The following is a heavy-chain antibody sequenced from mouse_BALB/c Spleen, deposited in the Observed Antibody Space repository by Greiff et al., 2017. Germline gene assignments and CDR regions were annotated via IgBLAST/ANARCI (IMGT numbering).Heavy chain of an antibody. CDR2: ISYSGST. J-gene: IGHJ2*01. Sequence: DVQLQESGPSLVKPSQTLSLTCSVTGYSITSGYWHWIRKFPGNKLEYMGYISYSGSTYYNPPLISRISITRDTSKNQYYLQLNSVTTEDTATYYCAKSTAVGYFDYWGQGTTLTVSS. CDR3: AKSTAVGYFDY. CDR1: GYSITSGY. D-gene: IGHD2-1*01. V-gene: IGHV3-8*02.